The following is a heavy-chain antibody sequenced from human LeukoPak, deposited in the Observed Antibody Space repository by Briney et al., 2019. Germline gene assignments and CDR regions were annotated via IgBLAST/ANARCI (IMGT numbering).Heavy chain of an antibody. J-gene: IGHJ3*02. Sequence: GGSLRLSCAASGFTVSSKHMTWVRQAPGKGLEWVSVVYSGGTTYYADSVKGRFTISKDNSNNTLYLQMNSLRADDTAVYYCARDRKPPSKDPDGFDIWGQGTMVAVSS. CDR3: ARDRKPPSKDPDGFDI. CDR1: GFTVSSKH. CDR2: VYSGGTT. D-gene: IGHD2-15*01. V-gene: IGHV3-53*01.